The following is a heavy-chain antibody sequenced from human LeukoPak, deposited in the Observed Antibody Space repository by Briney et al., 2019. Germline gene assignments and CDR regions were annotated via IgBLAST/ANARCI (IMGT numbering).Heavy chain of an antibody. CDR3: ASWLGPEGMPTAGDAFDI. J-gene: IGHJ3*02. CDR2: ISSSGSTI. Sequence: KPGGSLRLSCAASGFTFSDYYMSWIRQAPGKGLEWVSYISSSGSTIYYADSVKGRFTISRDNAKNSLYLQMNSLRAEDTAVYYCASWLGPEGMPTAGDAFDIWGQGTMVTVSS. V-gene: IGHV3-11*04. D-gene: IGHD3-10*01. CDR1: GFTFSDYY.